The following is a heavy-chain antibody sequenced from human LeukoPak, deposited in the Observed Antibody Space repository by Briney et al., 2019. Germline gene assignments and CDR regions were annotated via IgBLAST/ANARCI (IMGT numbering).Heavy chain of an antibody. CDR2: IYSGGST. CDR3: ARFRLRLVELSLGDACDI. V-gene: IGHV3-66*01. CDR1: GFTVSSNY. Sequence: PGGSLRLSCAASGFTVSSNYMSWVRQAPGKGLEWVSVIYSGGSTYYADSVKGRFTISRDNSKNTLYLQMNSLRAEDTAVYYCARFRLRLVELSLGDACDIWSEGTMFAVS. D-gene: IGHD3-16*02. J-gene: IGHJ3*02.